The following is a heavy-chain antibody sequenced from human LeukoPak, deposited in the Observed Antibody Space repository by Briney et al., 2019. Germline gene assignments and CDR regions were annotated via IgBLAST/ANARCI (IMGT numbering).Heavy chain of an antibody. CDR1: GFTFSSYS. Sequence: GGSLRLSCAASGFTFSSYSMNWVRQAPGKGLEWVSSISSSSSYIYYADSVKGRFTISRDNAKNSLYLQMNSLRAEDTAVYYCARGPGGYCSGGSCYLLDYWGQGTLVTVSS. CDR2: ISSSSSYI. J-gene: IGHJ4*02. D-gene: IGHD2-15*01. CDR3: ARGPGGYCSGGSCYLLDY. V-gene: IGHV3-21*01.